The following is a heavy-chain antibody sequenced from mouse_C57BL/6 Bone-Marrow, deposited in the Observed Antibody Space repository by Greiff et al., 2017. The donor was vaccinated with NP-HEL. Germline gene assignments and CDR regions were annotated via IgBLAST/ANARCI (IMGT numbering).Heavy chain of an antibody. J-gene: IGHJ1*03. CDR1: GYAFSSSW. D-gene: IGHD1-1*01. CDR3: ARYYYGSSHPYWYCDV. CDR2: IYPGDGDT. V-gene: IGHV1-82*01. Sequence: QVQLQQSGPELVKPGASVKISCKASGYAFSSSWMNWVKQRPGKGLEWIGRIYPGDGDTNYNGKFKGKATLTADKSSSTAYMQLSSLTSEDSAVYFCARYYYGSSHPYWYCDVWGTGTTVTVSS.